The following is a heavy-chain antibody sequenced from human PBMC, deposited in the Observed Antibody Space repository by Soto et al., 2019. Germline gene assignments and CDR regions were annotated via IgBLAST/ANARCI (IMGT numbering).Heavy chain of an antibody. CDR3: ARRGRDVDTAMVTLGLFDY. D-gene: IGHD5-18*01. J-gene: IGHJ4*02. CDR2: IWYDGSNK. V-gene: IGHV3-33*01. Sequence: QVQLVESGGGVVQPGRSLRLSCAASGFTFSSYGMHWVRQAPGKGLEWVVVIWYDGSNKYYADSVKGRFTISRDNSKNTLYLQMNSLRAEDTAVYYCARRGRDVDTAMVTLGLFDYWGQGTLVTVSS. CDR1: GFTFSSYG.